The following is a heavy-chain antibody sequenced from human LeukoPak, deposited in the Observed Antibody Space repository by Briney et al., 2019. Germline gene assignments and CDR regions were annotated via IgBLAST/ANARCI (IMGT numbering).Heavy chain of an antibody. V-gene: IGHV3-23*01. J-gene: IGHJ6*03. CDR2: ISGSGGST. CDR3: AKPSGTGTMAYYYYYMDV. Sequence: GGSLRLSCAASGFTFSSYAMSWVRQAPGKGLEWVSAISGSGGSTYYADSVKGRFTISRDNSKNTLYLQMNSPRAEDTAVYYCAKPSGTGTMAYYYYYMDVWGKGTTVTVSS. D-gene: IGHD1-1*01. CDR1: GFTFSSYA.